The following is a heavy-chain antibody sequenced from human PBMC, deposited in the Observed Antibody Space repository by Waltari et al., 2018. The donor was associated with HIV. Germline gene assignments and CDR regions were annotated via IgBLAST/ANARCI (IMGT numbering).Heavy chain of an antibody. CDR1: GLTFSSTA. Sequence: EVQLLQSGGGLIQPGGSLRLSCGASGLTFSSTAMVWVRQAPGKGLEGVSTINAAGGSTYYADSVKGRFTISRDNFNDTLFLQKNRLSDEDTGIYDCAKGRSGPWEWNYALLSWGQGTQVTVSS. V-gene: IGHV3-23*01. J-gene: IGHJ5*02. CDR3: AKGRSGPWEWNYALLS. CDR2: INAAGGST. D-gene: IGHD3-3*01.